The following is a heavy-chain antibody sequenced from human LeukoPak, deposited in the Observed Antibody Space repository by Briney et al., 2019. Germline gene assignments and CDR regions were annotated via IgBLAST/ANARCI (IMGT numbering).Heavy chain of an antibody. CDR1: GFTFSNYG. CDR3: AKEQDLVGTTYYFGH. Sequence: PGWSRRLSCAASGFTFSNYGIRWGRQAPGKGLEWVALIRNDGSDKSYEESVRGRFTISRDNSTNTVYLQMNRLRDEDTAVYYCAKEQDLVGTTYYFGHWGQGTLVTAYS. CDR2: IRNDGSDK. J-gene: IGHJ4*02. D-gene: IGHD1-26*01. V-gene: IGHV3-30*02.